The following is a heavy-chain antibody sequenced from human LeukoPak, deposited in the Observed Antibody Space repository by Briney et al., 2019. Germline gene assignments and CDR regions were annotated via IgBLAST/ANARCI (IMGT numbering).Heavy chain of an antibody. CDR2: IHTGGTT. Sequence: GGSLRLSCVASGIDISYHYVGWVRQAPGKGLEWVSVIHTGGTTHYADSVKGRFTVSKDTSNNTVFLQMNSLKVEDTAVYFCARVWFGYFFQWGQGALVTVSS. J-gene: IGHJ4*02. V-gene: IGHV3-53*01. CDR1: GIDISYHY. CDR3: ARVWFGYFFQ. D-gene: IGHD3-10*01.